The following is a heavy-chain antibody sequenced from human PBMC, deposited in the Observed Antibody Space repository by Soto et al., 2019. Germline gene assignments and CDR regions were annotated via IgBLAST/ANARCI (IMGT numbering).Heavy chain of an antibody. J-gene: IGHJ4*02. CDR2: IYYSGST. CDR3: ARQENEWLVYFDY. V-gene: IGHV4-39*01. CDR1: GGSISSSSYY. Sequence: SETLSLTCTVSGGSISSSSYYWGWIRQPPGKGLEWIGSIYYSGSTYYNTSLKSRVTISVDTSKNQFSLKLSSVTAADTAVYYCARQENEWLVYFDYWGQGTLVTVSS. D-gene: IGHD3-3*01.